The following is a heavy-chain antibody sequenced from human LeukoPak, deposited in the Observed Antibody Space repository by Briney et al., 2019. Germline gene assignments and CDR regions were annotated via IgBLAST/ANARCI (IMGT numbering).Heavy chain of an antibody. Sequence: APVKVSCKASGGTFSSYAISWVRQAPGQGLEWMGGIIPFFGTTNYAQKFQDRVTITADESTSTAYMELSSLRSEDTAVYYCTRERCSSTSCYPYYFDYWGQGTLVTVSS. V-gene: IGHV1-69*01. CDR1: GGTFSSYA. CDR2: IIPFFGTT. CDR3: TRERCSSTSCYPYYFDY. J-gene: IGHJ4*02. D-gene: IGHD2-2*01.